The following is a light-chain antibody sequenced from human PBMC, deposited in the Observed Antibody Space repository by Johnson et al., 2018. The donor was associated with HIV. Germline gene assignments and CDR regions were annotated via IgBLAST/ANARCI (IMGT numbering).Light chain of an antibody. J-gene: IGLJ1*01. CDR3: GTWDSSLSAYV. CDR2: ENN. Sequence: QSVLTQPPSVSAAPGQKVTISCSGSSSDMGNYAVSWYQQLPGTAPKLLIYENNKRPSGIPDRFSGSKSDTSATLAITGLQTGDEADYYCGTWDSSLSAYVVGTGTKVTVL. CDR1: SSDMGNYA. V-gene: IGLV1-51*02.